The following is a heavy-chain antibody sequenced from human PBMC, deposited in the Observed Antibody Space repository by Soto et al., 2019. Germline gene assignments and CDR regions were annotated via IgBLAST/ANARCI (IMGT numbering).Heavy chain of an antibody. CDR2: IYPGDSDT. CDR1: GYSFTSYW. Sequence: GESLKISCKGSGYSFTSYWIGWVRQMPGKGLEWMGIIYPGDSDTRYSPSFQGQVTISADKSISTAYLQWSSLKASDTAMYYCARHGLGYCSSTSCYRYYYYGMDVWGQGTTVTVSS. V-gene: IGHV5-51*01. J-gene: IGHJ6*02. CDR3: ARHGLGYCSSTSCYRYYYYGMDV. D-gene: IGHD2-2*01.